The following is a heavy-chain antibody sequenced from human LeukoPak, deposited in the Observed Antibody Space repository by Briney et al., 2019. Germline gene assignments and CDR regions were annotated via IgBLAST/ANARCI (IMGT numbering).Heavy chain of an antibody. J-gene: IGHJ4*02. V-gene: IGHV3-73*01. D-gene: IGHD3-3*01. Sequence: GGSLRLSCAASGFTFSNAWLSWVRQAPGKGLEWVGRITTKANRYATAYSASLKGRFTISRDDSKNTAYLQMNSLRTEDTAVYYCTTYKSGHYWGQGTLVTVSS. CDR3: TTYKSGHY. CDR2: ITTKANRYAT. CDR1: GFTFSNAW.